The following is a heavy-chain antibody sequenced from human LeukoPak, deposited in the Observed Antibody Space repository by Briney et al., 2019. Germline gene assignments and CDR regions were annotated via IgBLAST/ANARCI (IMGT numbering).Heavy chain of an antibody. CDR2: INGRGDDT. CDR1: SGFA. J-gene: IGHJ4*02. Sequence: PGGSLRLSCAAFSGFAMSWVRQAPGRGLEWVSAINGRGDDTYYPDSVKGRFTISRDNSNNTLYLQMNSLRAEDTAVYYCAKGHRSSSSFFDSWGQGTLVTVSS. D-gene: IGHD6-19*01. V-gene: IGHV3-23*01. CDR3: AKGHRSSSSFFDS.